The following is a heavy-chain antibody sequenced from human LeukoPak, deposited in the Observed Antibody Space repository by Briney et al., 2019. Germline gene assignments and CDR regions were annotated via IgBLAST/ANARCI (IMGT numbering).Heavy chain of an antibody. D-gene: IGHD4-17*01. V-gene: IGHV4-39*07. Sequence: SSETLSLTCTVSGGSISSSSYYWGWIRQPPGKGLEWIGSIYYSGSTYYNPSLKSRVTISVDTSKNQFSLKLSSVTAADTAVYYCARLVPDDYGDPDAYDIWGQGTMVTVSS. J-gene: IGHJ3*02. CDR1: GGSISSSSYY. CDR3: ARLVPDDYGDPDAYDI. CDR2: IYYSGST.